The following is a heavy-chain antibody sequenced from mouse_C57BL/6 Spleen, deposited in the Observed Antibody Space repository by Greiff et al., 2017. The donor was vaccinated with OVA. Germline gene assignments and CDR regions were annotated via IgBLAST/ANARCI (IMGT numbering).Heavy chain of an antibody. Sequence: QVQLQQSGAELARPGASVKLSCKASGYTFTSYGISWVKQRTGQGLEWIGEIYPRSGNTYYNEKFKGKATLTADKSSSTAYMELRSLTSEDSAVYFCARGFTTVVPDYFDYWGQGTTLTVSS. J-gene: IGHJ2*01. D-gene: IGHD1-1*01. CDR2: IYPRSGNT. V-gene: IGHV1-81*01. CDR1: GYTFTSYG. CDR3: ARGFTTVVPDYFDY.